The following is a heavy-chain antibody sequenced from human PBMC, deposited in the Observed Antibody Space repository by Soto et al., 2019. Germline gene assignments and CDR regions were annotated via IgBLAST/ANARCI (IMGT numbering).Heavy chain of an antibody. D-gene: IGHD2-2*01. J-gene: IGHJ6*02. CDR1: GGTFSSYA. CDR2: IIPIFGTA. V-gene: IGHV1-69*12. Sequence: QVQLVQSGAEVKKPGSSVKVSCKASGGTFSSYAISWVRQAPGQGLEWMGGIIPIFGTADYAQKCQGRVTITADESTSTAYMELSSLRSEDTAVYYCASHSSLRGYCISTSCYGYYYGMDVWCQGTTVTVSS. CDR3: ASHSSLRGYCISTSCYGYYYGMDV.